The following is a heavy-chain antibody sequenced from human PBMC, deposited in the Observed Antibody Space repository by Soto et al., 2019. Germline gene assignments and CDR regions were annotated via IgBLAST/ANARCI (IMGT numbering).Heavy chain of an antibody. CDR1: GYTFTSYA. D-gene: IGHD6-13*01. J-gene: IGHJ6*02. CDR3: AAAAAGTERGYYYYGMDV. CDR2: INAGNGNT. Sequence: QVQLVQSGAEVKKPGASVKVSCKASGYTFTSYAMHWVRQAPGQRLEWMGWINAGNGNTKYSQKFQGRVTITRDTSASTAYMELSSLRSEDTAVYYCAAAAAGTERGYYYYGMDVWAKGPRSPSP. V-gene: IGHV1-3*01.